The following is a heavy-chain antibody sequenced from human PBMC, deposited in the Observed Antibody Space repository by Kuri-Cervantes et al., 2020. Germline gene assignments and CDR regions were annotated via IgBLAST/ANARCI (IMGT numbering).Heavy chain of an antibody. D-gene: IGHD3-10*02. V-gene: IGHV1-3*01. Sequence: ASVKVSCKVSGYTFSDYAIHWVRQAPGQRLEWMAWINAGNGETKSSQKFQGRVTITTDTSASTAYMELSSLRSEDTAMYYCARDGWVTMFHFDNWGPGTLVTVSS. J-gene: IGHJ4*02. CDR1: GYTFSDYA. CDR2: INAGNGET. CDR3: ARDGWVTMFHFDN.